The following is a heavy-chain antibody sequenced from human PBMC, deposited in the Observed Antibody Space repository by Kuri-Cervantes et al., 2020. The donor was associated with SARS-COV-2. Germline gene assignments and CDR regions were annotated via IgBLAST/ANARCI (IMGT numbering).Heavy chain of an antibody. CDR1: GASISNGSYY. J-gene: IGHJ4*02. V-gene: IGHV4-61*02. CDR2: FYTTERI. Sequence: SETLSLTCTVSGASISNGSYYWSWIRQPAGKGLEWIGRFYTTERINYNPSLKSRVTISVDTSKNQFSLRLTSVTAADTAVYYCTRGVVHTYGWRAFDYWGQGSLVTVSS. CDR3: TRGVVHTYGWRAFDY. D-gene: IGHD5-18*01.